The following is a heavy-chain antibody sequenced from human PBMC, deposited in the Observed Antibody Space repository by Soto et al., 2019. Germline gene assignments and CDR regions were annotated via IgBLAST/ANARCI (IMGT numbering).Heavy chain of an antibody. V-gene: IGHV3-30*18. Sequence: GGSLRLSCAASGFTFSSYGMHWVRQAPGKGLEWVAVIAYDGSNKYYADSVKGRFTISRDNSKNTLYLQMNSLRAEDTAVYYCAKAGYLDIVVVPAALLGFFFDYWRQGTLVTVSS. CDR3: AKAGYLDIVVVPAALLGFFFDY. CDR1: GFTFSSYG. CDR2: IAYDGSNK. J-gene: IGHJ4*02. D-gene: IGHD2-2*03.